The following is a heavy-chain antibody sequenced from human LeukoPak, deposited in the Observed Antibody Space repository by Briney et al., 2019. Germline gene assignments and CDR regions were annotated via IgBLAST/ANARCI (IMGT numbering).Heavy chain of an antibody. D-gene: IGHD3-22*01. V-gene: IGHV1-18*01. CDR1: GYTFTSYG. CDR2: LSAYNGNT. CDR3: ARVEGYDSSGYYYGY. Sequence: ASVKVSCKASGYTFTSYGISWVRQAPGQGLEWMGWLSAYNGNTNYAQKLQGRVTMTTDTSTSTAYMELRSLRSEDTAVYYCARVEGYDSSGYYYGYWGQGTLVTVSS. J-gene: IGHJ4*02.